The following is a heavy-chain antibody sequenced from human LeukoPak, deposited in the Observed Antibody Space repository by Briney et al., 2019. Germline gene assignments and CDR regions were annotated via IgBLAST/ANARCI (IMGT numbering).Heavy chain of an antibody. CDR3: ARGTIFGVETNWFDP. D-gene: IGHD3-3*01. CDR2: IYSGGST. Sequence: GGSLRLSCAASGFTVSSNYMSWVRQAPGKGLEWVSVIYSGGSTYYADSVKGRFTISRDNSKNTLYLQMNSLRAEDTAVYYCARGTIFGVETNWFDPWGQGTLVTVSS. V-gene: IGHV3-53*01. J-gene: IGHJ5*02. CDR1: GFTVSSNY.